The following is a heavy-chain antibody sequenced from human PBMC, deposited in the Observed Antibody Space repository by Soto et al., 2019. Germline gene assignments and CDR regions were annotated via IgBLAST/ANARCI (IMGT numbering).Heavy chain of an antibody. V-gene: IGHV4-59*08. J-gene: IGHJ4*02. CDR1: GGPISGNY. Sequence: SETLSLTCTVSGGPISGNYWSWIRQSPGKGLEWIGYLYSSGSTNYNPSLKSRVTISVDTSKNQFSLKLTSVTAADTAVYYCARHGNYDDSSGYFDYWGQGTQVTVSS. D-gene: IGHD3-22*01. CDR2: LYSSGST. CDR3: ARHGNYDDSSGYFDY.